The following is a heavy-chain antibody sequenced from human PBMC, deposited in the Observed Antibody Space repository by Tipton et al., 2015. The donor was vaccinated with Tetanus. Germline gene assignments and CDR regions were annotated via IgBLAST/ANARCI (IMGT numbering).Heavy chain of an antibody. V-gene: IGHV1-69*01. CDR3: AKDISPQPEWFFCYGMDV. CDR2: IIPLFGTS. J-gene: IGHJ6*02. Sequence: QLVQSGAEVKKPGSSVKVSCKASGGTFSNYNINWVRQAPGQGLEWMGGIIPLFGTSNYAQKFRDRVTITADDSATTAYMEVSSLRSDDSAVYYCAKDISPQPEWFFCYGMDVWGQGTTVTVSS. CDR1: GGTFSNYN. D-gene: IGHD3-3*01.